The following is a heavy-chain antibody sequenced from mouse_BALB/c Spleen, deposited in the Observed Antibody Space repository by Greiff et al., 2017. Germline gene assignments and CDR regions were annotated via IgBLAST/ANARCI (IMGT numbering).Heavy chain of an antibody. Sequence: EVQVVDSGGGLVQPGGSLKLSCAASGFTFSSYTMSWVRQTPEKRLEWVAYISNGGGSTYYPDTVKGRFTISRDNAKNTLYLQMSSLKSEDTAMYYCARHKDYGSSSLDYWGQGTTLTVSS. CDR1: GFTFSSYT. D-gene: IGHD1-1*01. CDR2: ISNGGGST. J-gene: IGHJ2*01. CDR3: ARHKDYGSSSLDY. V-gene: IGHV5-12-2*01.